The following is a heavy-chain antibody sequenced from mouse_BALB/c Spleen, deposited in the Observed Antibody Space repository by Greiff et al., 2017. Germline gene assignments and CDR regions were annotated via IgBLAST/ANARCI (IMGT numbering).Heavy chain of an antibody. D-gene: IGHD4-1*01. CDR2: IYPGNVNT. CDR1: GYTFTSYY. J-gene: IGHJ4*01. CDR3: ARSWDDYAMDY. Sequence: QVQLQQSGPELVKPGASVRISCKASGYTFTSYYIHWVKQRPGQGLEWIGWIYPGNVNTKYNEKFKDKATLTADKSSSTAYMQLSSLTSEDSAVYYCARSWDDYAMDYWGQGTSVTVSS. V-gene: IGHV1S56*01.